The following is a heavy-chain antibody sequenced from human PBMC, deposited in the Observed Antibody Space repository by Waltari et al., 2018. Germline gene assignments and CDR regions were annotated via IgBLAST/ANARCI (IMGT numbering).Heavy chain of an antibody. CDR1: GYTFTSRG. Sequence: QVQLVQSGGEMKEPGASVKVSCKASGYTFTSRGINWVRQAPGQGLEWMGWIKTQNGSTNYAQNLQGRVTMTADTSTTTAYMELRSLKSDDTAIYYCARTCISAACYMIYWGQGTLVTVSA. CDR3: ARTCISAACYMIY. D-gene: IGHD2-2*02. CDR2: IKTQNGST. J-gene: IGHJ4*02. V-gene: IGHV1-18*01.